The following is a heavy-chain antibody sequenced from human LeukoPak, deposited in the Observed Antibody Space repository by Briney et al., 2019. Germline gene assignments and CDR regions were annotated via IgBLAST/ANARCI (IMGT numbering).Heavy chain of an antibody. J-gene: IGHJ3*02. Sequence: GGSLRLSCAASGFTFSSYWMTWVRQAPGKGLEWVANIKQDGSEKYYVDSVRGRITISRDNAKNSLYLQMNSLRAEDTAVYYCARDPAGSSGWYQVDAFEIWGQGTMVTVSS. CDR1: GFTFSSYW. CDR3: ARDPAGSSGWYQVDAFEI. CDR2: IKQDGSEK. V-gene: IGHV3-7*01. D-gene: IGHD6-19*01.